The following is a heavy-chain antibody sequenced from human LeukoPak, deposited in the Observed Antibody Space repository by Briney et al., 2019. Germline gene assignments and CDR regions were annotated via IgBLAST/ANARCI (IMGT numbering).Heavy chain of an antibody. CDR3: ARRAGAYSHPYDY. CDR2: IYSDNT. CDR1: GFTVSSNS. D-gene: IGHD4/OR15-4a*01. V-gene: IGHV3-53*01. Sequence: VGSLRLSCTVSGFTVSSNSMSWVRQAPGKGLEWVSFIYSDNTHYSDSVKGRFTISRDNSKNTLYLQMNSLRAEDTAVYYCARRAGAYSHPYDYWGQGTLVTVSS. J-gene: IGHJ4*02.